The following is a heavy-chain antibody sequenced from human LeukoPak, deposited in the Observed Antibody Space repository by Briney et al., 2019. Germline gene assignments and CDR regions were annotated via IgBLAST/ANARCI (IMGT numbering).Heavy chain of an antibody. CDR2: ISSSGSTI. D-gene: IGHD7-27*01. J-gene: IGHJ4*02. CDR1: GFTFSSYE. Sequence: GGSLRLSCAASGFTFSSYEMNWVRQAPGKGLEWVSYISSSGSTIYYADSVKGRFTISRDNAKNSLYLHMNSLRAEDTAVYYCARDSSWDFDYWGQGTLVTVSS. V-gene: IGHV3-48*03. CDR3: ARDSSWDFDY.